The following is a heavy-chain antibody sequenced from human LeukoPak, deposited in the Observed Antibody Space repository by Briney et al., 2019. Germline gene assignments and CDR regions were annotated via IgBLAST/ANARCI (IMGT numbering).Heavy chain of an antibody. J-gene: IGHJ3*02. CDR3: ATHPQYDILTDYLYAHDVFDI. D-gene: IGHD3-9*01. Sequence: GGSLRLSCAAAGFTFSSYAMSWVRQAPGKGLEWVSAISGSGGSTYYADSVKGRFTISRDNSKNTPYLQMNSLMAEDTAVQYCATHPQYDILTDYLYAHDVFDIWGQGTIVSVPS. V-gene: IGHV3-23*01. CDR1: GFTFSSYA. CDR2: ISGSGGST.